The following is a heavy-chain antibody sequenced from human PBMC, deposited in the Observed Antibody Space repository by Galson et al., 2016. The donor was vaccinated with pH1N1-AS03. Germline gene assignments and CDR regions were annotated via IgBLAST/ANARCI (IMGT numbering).Heavy chain of an antibody. Sequence: KPTQTLTLTCTVSRFSLSTGGMRVSWIRQPPGKALEWLGRIDWDDGTFYSTSLKTRLTISKDTSKNQVVLTMTNMDPVDTGTYYCARTLNYNTGLDVWGPGATVTGSS. CDR2: IDWDDGT. D-gene: IGHD5-24*01. CDR1: RFSLSTGGMR. J-gene: IGHJ6*02. V-gene: IGHV2-70*04. CDR3: ARTLNYNTGLDV.